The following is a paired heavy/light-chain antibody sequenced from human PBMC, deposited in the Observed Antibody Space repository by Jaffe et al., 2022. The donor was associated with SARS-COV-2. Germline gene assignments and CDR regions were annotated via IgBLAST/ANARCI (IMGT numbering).Light chain of an antibody. CDR2: GAS. J-gene: IGKJ1*01. CDR3: LQHNTYPWT. Sequence: DIQMTQSPSSLSASVGDRVTITCRASQGIRNDLDWYQQKPGKAPKRLIYGASGLQSGVPSRFSGSGSETEFTLTISSLQPEDFATYYCLQHNTYPWTFGQGTKVEIK. V-gene: IGKV1-17*01. CDR1: QGIRND.
Heavy chain of an antibody. CDR3: ARGSAPAADY. V-gene: IGHV3-30-3*01. D-gene: IGHD2-2*01. CDR2: ISYDGNKK. CDR1: GFAFSSYP. J-gene: IGHJ4*02. Sequence: QVQLVESGGGVVQPGRSLRLSCAASGFAFSSYPINWVRQAPGKGLEWVAAISYDGNKKYYADSVKGRFTISRDDSKNTVDLQMSSVRTEDTAVYHCARGSAPAADYWGQGTLVTVSS.